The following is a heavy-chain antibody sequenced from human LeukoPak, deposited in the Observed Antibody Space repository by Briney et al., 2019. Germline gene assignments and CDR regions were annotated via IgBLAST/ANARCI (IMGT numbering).Heavy chain of an antibody. V-gene: IGHV3-9*01. CDR1: GFTFVNYA. J-gene: IGHJ6*02. Sequence: GGSLRLSCAVSGFTFVNYAIHWVQQAPGKGLEWVSGFDYNSGRIDYADSVKGRFTISRDNAKNSLYLQMNSLRVEDTALYYCTKDVTPGGADVWGQGTTVTVSS. CDR3: TKDVTPGGADV. D-gene: IGHD3-10*01. CDR2: FDYNSGRI.